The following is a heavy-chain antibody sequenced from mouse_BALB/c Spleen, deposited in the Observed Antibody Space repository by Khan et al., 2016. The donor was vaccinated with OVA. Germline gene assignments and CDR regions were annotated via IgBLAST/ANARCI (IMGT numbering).Heavy chain of an antibody. Sequence: EVELVESGGDLVKSGGSLKLSCAASGFTFSPYSMSWVRQTPDKRLEWVATISSDGDYTYYPDSVKGRFNISRDNAKNTLYLQMSTLKYEDTAMYYCATHLTGSFAYWGQGTLVTVSA. J-gene: IGHJ3*01. D-gene: IGHD4-1*01. CDR1: GFTFSPYS. CDR2: ISSDGDYT. V-gene: IGHV5-6*01. CDR3: ATHLTGSFAY.